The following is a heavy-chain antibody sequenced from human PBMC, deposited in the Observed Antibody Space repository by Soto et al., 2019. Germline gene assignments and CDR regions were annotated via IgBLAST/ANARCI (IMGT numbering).Heavy chain of an antibody. CDR3: ARERGYSYGYGGGAFDI. Sequence: QVQLVESGGGVVQPGRSLRLSCAASGFTFSSYAMHRVRQAPGKGLEWVAVISYDGSNKYYADSVKGRFTISRDNSKNTLYLQMNSLRAEDTAVYYCARERGYSYGYGGGAFDIWGQGTMVTVSS. CDR2: ISYDGSNK. V-gene: IGHV3-30-3*01. J-gene: IGHJ3*02. D-gene: IGHD5-18*01. CDR1: GFTFSSYA.